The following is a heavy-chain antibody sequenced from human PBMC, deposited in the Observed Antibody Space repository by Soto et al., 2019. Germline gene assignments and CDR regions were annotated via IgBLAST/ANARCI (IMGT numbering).Heavy chain of an antibody. Sequence: SETLSLTCTVSGGSISSGDYYWSWIRQPPGKGLEWIGYIYYSGSTYYNPSLKSRVTISVDTSKNQFSLKLSSVTAADTAVYYCARRSMDCSGGSCYTYDAFDIWGQGTMVSVSS. CDR1: GGSISSGDYY. D-gene: IGHD2-15*01. CDR2: IYYSGST. V-gene: IGHV4-30-4*01. J-gene: IGHJ3*02. CDR3: ARRSMDCSGGSCYTYDAFDI.